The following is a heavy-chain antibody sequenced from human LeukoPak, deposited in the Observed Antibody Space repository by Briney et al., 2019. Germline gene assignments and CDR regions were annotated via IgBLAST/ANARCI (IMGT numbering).Heavy chain of an antibody. J-gene: IGHJ4*02. V-gene: IGHV3-48*02. Sequence: PGGSLRLSCAASGFTFSSYSMNWVRQAPGKGLEWISYISSSSAMYYADSVKGRFTSSRDKAKHSLYLQMNSLKDEDTAVYYCARGWDRGDYWGQGTLVTVSS. D-gene: IGHD3-10*01. CDR2: ISSSSAM. CDR3: ARGWDRGDY. CDR1: GFTFSSYS.